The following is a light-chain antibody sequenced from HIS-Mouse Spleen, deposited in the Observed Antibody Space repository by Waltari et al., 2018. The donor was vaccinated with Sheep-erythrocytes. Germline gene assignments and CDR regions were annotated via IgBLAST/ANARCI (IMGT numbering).Light chain of an antibody. J-gene: IGLJ2*01. CDR3: CSYAGSSTYVV. Sequence: QSALTQPASVSGSPGPSITISCTGTSRDVGSYNLVSWYQQHPGKAPKLMIYEGSKRPSGVSNRFSGSKSGNTASLTSSGLQAEDEADYYCCSYAGSSTYVVFGGGTKLTVL. CDR2: EGS. CDR1: SRDVGSYNL. V-gene: IGLV2-23*01.